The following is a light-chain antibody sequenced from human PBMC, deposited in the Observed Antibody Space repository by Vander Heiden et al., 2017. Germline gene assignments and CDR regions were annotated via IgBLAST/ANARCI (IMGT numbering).Light chain of an antibody. V-gene: IGLV2-8*01. J-gene: IGLJ3*02. CDR2: EVS. Sequence: QSALPQPPSASGFPGPSVTISCTGTSSDVGVYNYVSWYQQHPGKAPKLMIDEVSKRPSGVPDRFSGSKSGNTASLTVSGLQAEDEADYYCSSYAGSNNLVFGGGTKLTVL. CDR1: SSDVGVYNY. CDR3: SSYAGSNNLV.